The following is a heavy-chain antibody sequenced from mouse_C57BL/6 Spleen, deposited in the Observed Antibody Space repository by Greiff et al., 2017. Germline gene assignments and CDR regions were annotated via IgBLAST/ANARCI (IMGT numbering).Heavy chain of an antibody. CDR1: GFNIKDDY. CDR3: TRVAPLDY. J-gene: IGHJ2*01. CDR2: IDPENGGT. V-gene: IGHV14-4*01. Sequence: EVMLVESGAELVRPGASVKLSCTASGFNIKDDYMHWVKQRPEQGLEWIGWIDPENGGTESASKFQGKANLTADTSSNTAYLQLSSLTSEDTAVYYCTRVAPLDYWGQGTTLTVSS. D-gene: IGHD1-1*02.